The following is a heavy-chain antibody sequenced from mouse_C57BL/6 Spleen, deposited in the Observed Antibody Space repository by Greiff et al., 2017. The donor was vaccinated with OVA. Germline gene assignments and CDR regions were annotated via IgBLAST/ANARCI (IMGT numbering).Heavy chain of an antibody. V-gene: IGHV14-3*01. CDR3: ARGLYYGNYEGAMDY. CDR1: GFNIKNTY. D-gene: IGHD2-1*01. CDR2: IDPANGNT. J-gene: IGHJ4*01. Sequence: VQLQQSVAELVRPGASVKLSCTASGFNIKNTYMHWVKQRPEQGLEWIGKIDPANGNTKYAPKFQGKATITADTSSNTAYLQLSSLTSEDTAIYYCARGLYYGNYEGAMDYWGQGTSVTVSS.